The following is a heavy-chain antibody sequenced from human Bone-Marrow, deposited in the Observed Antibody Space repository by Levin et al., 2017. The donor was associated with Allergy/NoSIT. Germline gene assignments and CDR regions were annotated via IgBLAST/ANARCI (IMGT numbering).Heavy chain of an antibody. Sequence: SQTLSFTCTVSGESVSSSGFYWTWIRQYPGKGLEWIGHIYYPGNTSYNPSLKSRVSISEDRSKNQFSLKLDSVTAADTAVYYCARESVYYGSGSWIDCWGQGTLVTVSS. D-gene: IGHD3-10*01. CDR2: IYYPGNT. J-gene: IGHJ4*02. V-gene: IGHV4-31*02. CDR1: GESVSSSGFY. CDR3: ARESVYYGSGSWIDC.